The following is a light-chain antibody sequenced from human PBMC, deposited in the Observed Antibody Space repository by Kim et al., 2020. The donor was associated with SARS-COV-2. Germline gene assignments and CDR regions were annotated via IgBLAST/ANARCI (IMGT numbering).Light chain of an antibody. CDR3: QQYGSSPPYT. Sequence: EIVLTQSPGTLSLSPGERATLSCRASQRVSSSWLAWYQQQPGQAPRLLIYGASSRATGVPDRFSGSGSGTDFTLTISRLEPEDFAVYYCQQYGSSPPYTFGQGTKLEI. CDR2: GAS. J-gene: IGKJ2*01. CDR1: QRVSSSW. V-gene: IGKV3-20*01.